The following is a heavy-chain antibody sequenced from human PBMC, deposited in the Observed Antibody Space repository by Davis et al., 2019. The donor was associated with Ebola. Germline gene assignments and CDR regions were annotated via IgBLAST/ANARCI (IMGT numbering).Heavy chain of an antibody. Sequence: GESLKISCAASGVAFDDYTMNWVRQAPGKGLEWISFISGSATTIYYADSVKGRFTISRDDSKNTLYLQMNSLRPEDSAIYYCTRSPTGWGFFYYFDFWGQGARVTVSS. V-gene: IGHV3-11*01. CDR2: ISGSATTI. CDR3: TRSPTGWGFFYYFDF. CDR1: GVAFDDYT. D-gene: IGHD3-16*01. J-gene: IGHJ4*02.